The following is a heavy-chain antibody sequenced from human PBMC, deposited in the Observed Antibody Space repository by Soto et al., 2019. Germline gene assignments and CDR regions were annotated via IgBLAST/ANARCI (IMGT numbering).Heavy chain of an antibody. Sequence: SETLSLTCTVSGGSISSGGYYWSWIRQHPGKGLEWIGYIYYSGSTYYNPSLKSRVTISVDTSKNQFSLKLSSVTAADTAVYYCARSPEQWLVPVYWGQGALVTVSS. CDR2: IYYSGST. CDR3: ARSPEQWLVPVY. CDR1: GGSISSGGYY. V-gene: IGHV4-31*03. D-gene: IGHD6-19*01. J-gene: IGHJ4*02.